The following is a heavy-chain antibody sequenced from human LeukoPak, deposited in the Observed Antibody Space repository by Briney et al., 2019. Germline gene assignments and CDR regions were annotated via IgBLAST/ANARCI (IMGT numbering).Heavy chain of an antibody. Sequence: ASVKVSCKVSGYTLTEISMHWVRQAPGKGLEWMGGFDPEEGETIYAQKFQGRVTMTEDTSTDTAHMELSSLRSEDTAVFYCVSDPITMIRGVIIGGFDPWGQGTLSPSPQ. J-gene: IGHJ5*02. CDR2: FDPEEGET. CDR1: GYTLTEIS. CDR3: VSDPITMIRGVIIGGFDP. D-gene: IGHD3-10*01. V-gene: IGHV1-24*01.